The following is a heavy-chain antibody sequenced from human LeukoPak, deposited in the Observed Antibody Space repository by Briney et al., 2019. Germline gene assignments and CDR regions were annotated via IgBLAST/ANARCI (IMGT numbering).Heavy chain of an antibody. Sequence: PGGSLRLSCAASGLTFSSYATSWVRLAPGKGLEWVSGISDSGGSTYYAASVKGRFTISRDNSKNTLFLQMNSLRAEDTAVYYCAKDPITMLIVGLRGAFDIWGQGTMVTVSS. CDR3: AKDPITMLIVGLRGAFDI. CDR1: GLTFSSYA. D-gene: IGHD3-22*01. CDR2: ISDSGGST. V-gene: IGHV3-23*01. J-gene: IGHJ3*02.